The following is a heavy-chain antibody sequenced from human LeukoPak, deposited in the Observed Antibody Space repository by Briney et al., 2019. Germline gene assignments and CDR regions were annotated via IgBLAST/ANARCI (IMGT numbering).Heavy chain of an antibody. CDR2: IYYSGST. CDR1: GGSISSGDYC. D-gene: IGHD3-3*01. Sequence: SETLSLTCTVSGGSISSGDYCWSWIRQPPGKGLEWIGYIYYSGSTYYNPSLKSRVTISVDTSKNQFSLKLSSVTAADTAVYYCAREYDFWSGSGVWGQGTMVTVSS. CDR3: AREYDFWSGSGV. V-gene: IGHV4-30-4*01. J-gene: IGHJ3*01.